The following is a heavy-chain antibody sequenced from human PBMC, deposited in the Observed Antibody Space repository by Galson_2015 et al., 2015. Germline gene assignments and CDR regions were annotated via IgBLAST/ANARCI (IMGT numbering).Heavy chain of an antibody. Sequence: SLRLSCAASAFTFSSYAMTWVRQAPGKGLEWVSTITGSGGNANYADSVKGRFTISRDNSKNTLSLQIDSLRAEDTAVYYCAKPRRMDTAYDAFDIWGQGTIVTVSS. CDR2: ITGSGGNA. J-gene: IGHJ3*02. D-gene: IGHD5-18*01. CDR3: AKPRRMDTAYDAFDI. V-gene: IGHV3-23*01. CDR1: AFTFSSYA.